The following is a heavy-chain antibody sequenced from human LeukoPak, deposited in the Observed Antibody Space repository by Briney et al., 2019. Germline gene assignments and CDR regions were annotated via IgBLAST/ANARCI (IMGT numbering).Heavy chain of an antibody. CDR1: GGSISIFY. CDR3: ARDSASGSSWHFDY. Sequence: AETLSLTCTVSGGSISIFYWICIREPPGKGLEWGGEVSHSGTVNYNPSLKSRVAISVDESKNQISLKLTSVTAADTAVYYCARDSASGSSWHFDYWGQGTLVTVSS. CDR2: VSHSGTV. J-gene: IGHJ4*02. D-gene: IGHD6-13*01. V-gene: IGHV4-59*12.